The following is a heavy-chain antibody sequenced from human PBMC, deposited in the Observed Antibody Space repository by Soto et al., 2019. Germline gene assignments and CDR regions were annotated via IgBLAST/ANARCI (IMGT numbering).Heavy chain of an antibody. CDR1: GGSISSGGYY. CDR3: ARGSMVPMYYYGMDV. V-gene: IGHV4-31*03. Sequence: QVQLQESGPGLVKPSQTLSLTCTVSGGSISSGGYYWSWIRQHPGKGLEWIGYIYYSGRTYYNPSLKSRVTISVDTSKNQFSLKLSSVTAADTAVYYCARGSMVPMYYYGMDVWGQGTTVTVSS. CDR2: IYYSGRT. J-gene: IGHJ6*02. D-gene: IGHD3-10*01.